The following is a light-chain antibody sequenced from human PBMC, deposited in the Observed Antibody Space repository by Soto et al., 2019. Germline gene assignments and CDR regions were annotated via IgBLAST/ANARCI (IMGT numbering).Light chain of an antibody. CDR1: SGDVGAYNY. CDR2: EVS. J-gene: IGLJ1*01. V-gene: IGLV2-14*01. Sequence: QSVLTQPASVSGSPGQSITISCTGTSGDVGAYNYVSWYQHHPGKAPKVMIYEVSNRPSGVSYRFSGSKSGNTASLTISVLQAEDEADYYCSSYTSRSTVVFGTGTKGTVL. CDR3: SSYTSRSTVV.